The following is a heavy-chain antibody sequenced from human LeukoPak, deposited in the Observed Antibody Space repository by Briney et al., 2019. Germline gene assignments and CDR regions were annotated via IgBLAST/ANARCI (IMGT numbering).Heavy chain of an antibody. V-gene: IGHV3-23*01. CDR1: GFTFSTYA. CDR2: ILDSGYST. Sequence: GGSLRLSCAASGFTFSTYAMSWVRQAPGKGLEWVSGILDSGYSTYYANSVKGRFTISRDNSNNTLYLQMNSLRAEDTAVYYCAKLGGHPLHNYYVGVWAKGPRSPSP. CDR3: AKLGGHPLHNYYVGV. D-gene: IGHD3-16*01. J-gene: IGHJ6*03.